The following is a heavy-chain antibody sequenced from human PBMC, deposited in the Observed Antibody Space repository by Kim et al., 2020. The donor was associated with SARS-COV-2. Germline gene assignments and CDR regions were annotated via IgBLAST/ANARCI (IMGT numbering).Heavy chain of an antibody. CDR3: ARDGAGYCSGGSCYGMDV. CDR1: GFTVSSNY. D-gene: IGHD2-15*01. Sequence: GSLRLSCAASGFTVSSNYMSWVRQAPGKGLEWVSVIYSGGSTYYADSVKGRFTISRDNSKNTLYLQMNSLRAEDTAVYYCARDGAGYCSGGSCYGMDVWGQGTTVTVSS. J-gene: IGHJ6*02. V-gene: IGHV3-53*01. CDR2: IYSGGST.